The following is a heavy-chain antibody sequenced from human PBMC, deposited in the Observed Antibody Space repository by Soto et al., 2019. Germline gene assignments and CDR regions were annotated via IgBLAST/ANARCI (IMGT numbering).Heavy chain of an antibody. CDR2: ISNSGRTL. J-gene: IGHJ4*02. D-gene: IGHD6-6*01. CDR1: GFTFSDYY. CDR3: ARDLVAVSGGVYSSSSGGYFFDF. Sequence: QVQLVESGGGLVKPGGSLRLSCAASGFTFSDYYMSWIRQAPGKGLEWVSYISNSGRTLYYADSMKGRLTISRDNAKNSLFLQMNSLRSKDTAVYYCARDLVAVSGGVYSSSSGGYFFDFWGQGTLVTVSS. V-gene: IGHV3-11*01.